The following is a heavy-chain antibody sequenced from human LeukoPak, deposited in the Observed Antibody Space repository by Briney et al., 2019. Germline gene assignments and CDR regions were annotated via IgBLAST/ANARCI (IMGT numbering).Heavy chain of an antibody. J-gene: IGHJ4*02. CDR3: ARGRSSGH. Sequence: PSETLSLTCAVYGGSFRGYYWSWIRQPPGKGLEWIGEINHSGSTNYNPSLKSRVTISVDTSKNQFSLKLSSVTAADTAVYYCARGRSSGHWGQGTLVTVSS. D-gene: IGHD6-19*01. CDR2: INHSGST. CDR1: GGSFRGYY. V-gene: IGHV4-34*01.